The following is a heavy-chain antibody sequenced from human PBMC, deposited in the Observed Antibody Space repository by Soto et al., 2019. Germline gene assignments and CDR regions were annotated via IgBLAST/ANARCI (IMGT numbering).Heavy chain of an antibody. J-gene: IGHJ4*02. D-gene: IGHD2-2*01. CDR1: GYTFTSYY. Sequence: QVSLVQSGAEVKKPGASVKVSCKASGYTFTSYYVHWVRQAPGQGLEWMGIINPSGATTTYAQNCPGRVAMXXXPSXSTVYMELSSLRSEDTAVYYCARRDCFSSSCYFKYWGQGTLVTVSS. V-gene: IGHV1-46*01. CDR2: INPSGATT. CDR3: ARRDCFSSSCYFKY.